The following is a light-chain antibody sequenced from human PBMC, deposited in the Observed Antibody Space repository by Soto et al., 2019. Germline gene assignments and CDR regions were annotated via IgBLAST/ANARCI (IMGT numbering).Light chain of an antibody. V-gene: IGKV3-20*01. Sequence: EIVLTQSPGTLSLSPGERATLSCRASQSVSSSYLAWYQQKPGQAPRLLIYGESSRATGIPDRFSGSGSGTDFTLTISRLEPEDFAVYYCQQYGSSPLTFGPATKVDIK. CDR1: QSVSSSY. CDR2: GES. CDR3: QQYGSSPLT. J-gene: IGKJ3*01.